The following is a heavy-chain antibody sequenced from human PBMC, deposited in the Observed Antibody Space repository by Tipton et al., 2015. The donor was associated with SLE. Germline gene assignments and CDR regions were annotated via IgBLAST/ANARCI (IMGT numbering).Heavy chain of an antibody. Sequence: TLSLTCAVYGGSFRSYYWSWIRQPPGKGLEWIGEINHSGSTYYNPSLKSRVTISVDRSKNQFSLKLSSVTAADTAVYYCATRRPLTARLDYWGQGTLVTVSS. V-gene: IGHV4-34*01. D-gene: IGHD6-6*01. J-gene: IGHJ4*02. CDR2: INHSGST. CDR3: ATRRPLTARLDY. CDR1: GGSFRSYY.